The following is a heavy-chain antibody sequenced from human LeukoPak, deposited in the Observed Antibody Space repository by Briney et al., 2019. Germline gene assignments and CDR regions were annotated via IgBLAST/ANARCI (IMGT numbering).Heavy chain of an antibody. CDR3: AKDTTARENLGFDY. CDR2: ISWNSGSI. Sequence: GGSLRLSCAASGFTFDDYAMHWVRQAPGKGLEWVSGISWNSGSIGYADSVKGRLTISRDNAKNSLYLQMNSLRAEDTALYYCAKDTTARENLGFDYWGQGTLVTVSS. J-gene: IGHJ4*02. V-gene: IGHV3-9*01. CDR1: GFTFDDYA. D-gene: IGHD4-17*01.